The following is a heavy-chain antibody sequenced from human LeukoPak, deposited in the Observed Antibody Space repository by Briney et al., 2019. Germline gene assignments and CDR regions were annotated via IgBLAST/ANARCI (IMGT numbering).Heavy chain of an antibody. V-gene: IGHV1-18*01. Sequence: ASVKVSCKASRYTFTSYGISWVRQAPGQGLEWMGWISAYNGNTNYAQKLQGRVSMTTDTSKSTAYMEMRSLRSDNTAVYYCVRSTTRYYYDSSGYFDYWGQGTLVTVSS. J-gene: IGHJ4*02. D-gene: IGHD3-22*01. CDR3: VRSTTRYYYDSSGYFDY. CDR1: RYTFTSYG. CDR2: ISAYNGNT.